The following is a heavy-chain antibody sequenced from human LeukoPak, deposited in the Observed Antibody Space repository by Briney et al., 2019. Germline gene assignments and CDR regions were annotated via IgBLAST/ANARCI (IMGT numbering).Heavy chain of an antibody. CDR1: GGSLNGYY. CDR3: ARHRTGSYPVGFDP. V-gene: IGHV4-34*01. Sequence: PSETLYLTCAVYGGSLNGYYWSWIRQPPGKALEWIGEINNSGSTNYNPSLKSRVTISVDTSKNQFSLKLRSVTAADTAVYYCARHRTGSYPVGFDPWGQGTLVTVSS. D-gene: IGHD1-26*01. CDR2: INNSGST. J-gene: IGHJ5*02.